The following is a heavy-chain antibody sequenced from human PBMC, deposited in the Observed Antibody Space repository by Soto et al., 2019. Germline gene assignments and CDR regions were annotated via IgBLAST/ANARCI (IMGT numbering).Heavy chain of an antibody. J-gene: IGHJ4*02. Sequence: QVQLVESGGGVVQPGRSLRLSCAASGFTFSSYGMHWVRQAPGKGLEWVAVIWYDGSNKYYADSVKGRLTISRDNSKTTLYLQMNRLRAEDTAVYYCARDSSAFGYSYGRYQHYWGQETQVTVSS. V-gene: IGHV3-33*01. CDR1: GFTFSSYG. CDR3: ARDSSAFGYSYGRYQHY. D-gene: IGHD5-18*01. CDR2: IWYDGSNK.